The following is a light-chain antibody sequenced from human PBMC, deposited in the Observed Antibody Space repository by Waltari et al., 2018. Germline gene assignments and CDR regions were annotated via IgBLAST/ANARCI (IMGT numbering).Light chain of an antibody. CDR3: AVWDDSLNGVV. J-gene: IGLJ2*01. CDR1: RSNLRNNA. CDR2: YDD. V-gene: IGLV1-36*01. Sequence: QSVLTQPPSVSEAPRQRVTISCSGSRSNLRNNAVSWYQQLPGKAPKLLIYYDDLWPSGVSDRFSCSKSGTSASLAISGLQSDDEADYYCAVWDDSLNGVVFGGGTKLTVL.